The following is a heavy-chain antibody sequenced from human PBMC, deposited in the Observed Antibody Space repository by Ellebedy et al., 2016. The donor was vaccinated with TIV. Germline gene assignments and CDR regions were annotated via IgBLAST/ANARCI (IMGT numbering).Heavy chain of an antibody. Sequence: ASVKVSCKASGGTFSSFAISWVRQAPGQGLEWMGGIIPMFDTTNYAQKFQGRVTIIADESTSTAYMELSSLRSEDTAVYYCAITFGYSGYFDYWGQGTLVTVSS. J-gene: IGHJ4*02. V-gene: IGHV1-69*13. D-gene: IGHD5-12*01. CDR1: GGTFSSFA. CDR2: IIPMFDTT. CDR3: AITFGYSGYFDY.